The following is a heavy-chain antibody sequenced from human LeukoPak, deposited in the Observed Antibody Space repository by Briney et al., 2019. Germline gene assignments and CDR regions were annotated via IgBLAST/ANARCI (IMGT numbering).Heavy chain of an antibody. CDR3: AREYAVTGNFDY. J-gene: IGHJ4*02. CDR1: GFTFSSHS. V-gene: IGHV3-21*01. Sequence: GSLRLSCVDFGFTFSSHSMIWVRQAPGKGLEWVSFISSSSSSIKYADSVKGRFTTSRDNAKNSVYLQMNSLRGKDTAVYYCAREYAVTGNFDYWGQGTLVSVSS. CDR2: ISSSSSSI. D-gene: IGHD2-21*02.